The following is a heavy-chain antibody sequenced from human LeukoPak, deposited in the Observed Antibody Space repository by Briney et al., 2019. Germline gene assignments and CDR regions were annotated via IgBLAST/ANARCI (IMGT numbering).Heavy chain of an antibody. CDR2: IYDSGST. J-gene: IGHJ6*02. V-gene: IGHV4-59*01. Sequence: PSETLSLTCTVSGGSISGYYWSWIRQPPGKGLEWIGYIYDSGSTNYNPSLKSRVTISVDMSKNQFSLKLSSVTAADMAVYYCARVGGTNYYYYGMDVWGQGTTVTVSS. CDR3: ARVGGTNYYYYGMDV. D-gene: IGHD3-10*01. CDR1: GGSISGYY.